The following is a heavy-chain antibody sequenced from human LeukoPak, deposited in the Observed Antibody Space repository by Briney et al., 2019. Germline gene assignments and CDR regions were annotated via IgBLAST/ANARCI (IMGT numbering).Heavy chain of an antibody. CDR1: GGFISSYY. J-gene: IGHJ4*02. V-gene: IGHV4-59*01. CDR2: IYYSGST. D-gene: IGHD3-3*01. Sequence: SETLSLTCTVSGGFISSYYWSWIRQPPGKGLEWIGYIYYSGSTNYNPSLKSRVTISVDTSKNQFSLKLSSVTAADTAVYYCARARPVRVTIFGVVPNFDYWGQGTLVTVSS. CDR3: ARARPVRVTIFGVVPNFDY.